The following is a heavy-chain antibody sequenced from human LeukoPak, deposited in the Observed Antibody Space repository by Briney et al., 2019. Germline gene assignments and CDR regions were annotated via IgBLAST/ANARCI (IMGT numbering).Heavy chain of an antibody. D-gene: IGHD2-21*02. CDR3: ARELPREVTLDC. J-gene: IGHJ4*02. V-gene: IGHV3-74*01. CDR1: GFTFIAYG. Sequence: GGSLRLSCAASGFTFIAYGMQWVRRAPGKGLVWVSRINNGGVTTSYADSVRGRFTISRDNAKNTLYLQMNSLRAEDTGVYYCARELPREVTLDCWGQGTLVTVSS. CDR2: INNGGVTT.